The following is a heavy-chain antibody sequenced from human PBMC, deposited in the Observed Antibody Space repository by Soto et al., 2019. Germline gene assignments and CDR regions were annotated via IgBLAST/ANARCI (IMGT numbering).Heavy chain of an antibody. D-gene: IGHD1-26*01. CDR2: IIPIFGTA. CDR3: ARDGGRHSGGIDY. V-gene: IGHV1-69*01. J-gene: IGHJ4*02. Sequence: QVQLVQSGAEVQKPGSSVKVSCKASGGTFSSYSINWVRQAPGQGLEWMGEIIPIFGTAHYAQKCQGRVTITADESTSTAYMELSSLRSEDRAVSYCARDGGRHSGGIDYWGQGTLLTVSS. CDR1: GGTFSSYS.